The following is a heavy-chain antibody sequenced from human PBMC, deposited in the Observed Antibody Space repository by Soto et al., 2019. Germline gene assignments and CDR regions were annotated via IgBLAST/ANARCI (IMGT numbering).Heavy chain of an antibody. CDR1: GLTVRGKKY. CDR2: LYDVDGT. J-gene: IGHJ3*02. Sequence: DVQLVASGGGLIQPGGSLRLSCAALGLTVRGKKYITWVRQAPGKGLGWVSALYDVDGTYYADSAKGRFNISRDNSNNIIYLQMNSLGPDDTAVYYCASWLEREDAYDIWGLGTMVTVSS. V-gene: IGHV3-53*01. CDR3: ASWLEREDAYDI. D-gene: IGHD1-1*01.